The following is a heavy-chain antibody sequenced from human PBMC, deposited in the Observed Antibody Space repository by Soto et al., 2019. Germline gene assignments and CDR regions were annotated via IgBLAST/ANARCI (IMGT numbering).Heavy chain of an antibody. D-gene: IGHD3-16*01. CDR1: GFTFSSYS. CDR2: ISTRSNSI. V-gene: IGHV3-48*02. CDR3: SSAKSVGASSPFDS. Sequence: PGGSLRLSCVAYGFTFSSYSFNWVRQAPGKGLEWISYISTRSNSIYYADSVKGRFTVSRDNAKNSLFLQMNNLRDEDTAVYFCSSAKSVGASSPFDSWGQGTLVTVSS. J-gene: IGHJ4*02.